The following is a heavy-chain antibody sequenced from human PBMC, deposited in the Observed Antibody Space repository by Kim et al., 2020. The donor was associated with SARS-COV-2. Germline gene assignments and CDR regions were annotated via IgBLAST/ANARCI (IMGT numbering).Heavy chain of an antibody. J-gene: IGHJ6*02. D-gene: IGHD6-19*01. CDR1: GFRFTSYW. CDR3: ARLQYSSGWPYGMDV. V-gene: IGHV5-10-1*01. CDR2: IDPADSNT. Sequence: GESLKISCKGSGFRFTSYWINWVRQMPGKGLEWMGRIDPADSNTYYSPSFQGHVTISTDKSISTAYLQWSNLKASDTATYYCARLQYSSGWPYGMDVWGQGTTVTVSS.